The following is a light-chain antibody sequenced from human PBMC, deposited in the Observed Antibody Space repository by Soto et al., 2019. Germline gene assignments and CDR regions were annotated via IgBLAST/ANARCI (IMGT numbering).Light chain of an antibody. CDR3: ATWDGSLNWV. CDR1: SSNIRSHT. CDR2: SNN. J-gene: IGLJ3*02. Sequence: QSVLTQPPSASGTPGQRVTISCSGSSSNIRSHTVNWYQQLPGTAPKLLIYSNNLRPSGVPDRFSGSKSGTSASLAISGLQSEDEADYYCATWDGSLNWVFGGGTKLTVL. V-gene: IGLV1-44*01.